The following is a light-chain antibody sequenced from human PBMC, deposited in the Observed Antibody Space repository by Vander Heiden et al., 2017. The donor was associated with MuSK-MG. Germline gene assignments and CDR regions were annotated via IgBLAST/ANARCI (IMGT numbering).Light chain of an antibody. CDR1: QSIGSS. Sequence: DIVLTQSPDFQSVPPKEKVTITCRASQSIGSSLYWYQQKPDQSPKLLIKYASQSCSGVPSRFSGSGSGTDFTLTINSLEAEDAATYYCQQSSSLPYTFGQGTKLEIK. CDR3: QQSSSLPYT. J-gene: IGKJ2*01. CDR2: YAS. V-gene: IGKV6-21*01.